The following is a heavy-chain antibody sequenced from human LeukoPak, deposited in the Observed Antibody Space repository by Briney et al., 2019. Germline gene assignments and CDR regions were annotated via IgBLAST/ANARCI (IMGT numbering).Heavy chain of an antibody. CDR1: GGSISSGGYY. Sequence: SQTLSLTCTVSGGSISSGGYYWSWIRQPPGKGLEWIGYIYHSGSTYYNPSLKSRVMISVDTSKNQFSLKLSSVTAADTAVYYCARQPHNYYFDCWGQGTLVTVSS. CDR3: ARQPHNYYFDC. CDR2: IYHSGST. J-gene: IGHJ4*02. V-gene: IGHV4-30-2*05.